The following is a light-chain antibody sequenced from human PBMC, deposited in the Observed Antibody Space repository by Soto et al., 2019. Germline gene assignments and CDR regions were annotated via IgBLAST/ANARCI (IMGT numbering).Light chain of an antibody. CDR3: NSYREAHPRFYV. Sequence: QSALTQPASVSGSPGQSITISCTGTHSDIGNYNYVSWYQHLPGKAPKLMIYDVGSRPSGVSSRFSGSKSGNTASLAISGLQAEDEAYYYCNSYREAHPRFYVFGTGTKLTVL. V-gene: IGLV2-14*03. CDR1: HSDIGNYNY. CDR2: DVG. J-gene: IGLJ1*01.